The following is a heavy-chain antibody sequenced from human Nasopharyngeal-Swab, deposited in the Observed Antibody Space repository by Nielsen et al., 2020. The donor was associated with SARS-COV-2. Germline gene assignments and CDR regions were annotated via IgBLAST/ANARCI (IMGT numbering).Heavy chain of an antibody. Sequence: GESLKISCAASGFTFSSYSMNWVRQAPGKGLEWVSSISSSSSYIYYADSVKGRFTISRDNAKNSLYLQMNSLRAEDTAVYYCARDGSYSGGAFDIWGQGTMVTVSS. J-gene: IGHJ3*02. V-gene: IGHV3-21*01. CDR3: ARDGSYSGGAFDI. CDR2: ISSSSSYI. D-gene: IGHD3-10*01. CDR1: GFTFSSYS.